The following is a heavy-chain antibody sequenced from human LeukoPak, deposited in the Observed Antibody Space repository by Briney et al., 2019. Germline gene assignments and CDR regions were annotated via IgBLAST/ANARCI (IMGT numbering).Heavy chain of an antibody. Sequence: SQTLSLTCTVSGGSISSGSYYWSWIRQPAGKGLEWIGRIYTSGSTNYNPSLKSRVTISVDTSKNQFSLKLSSVTAADTAVYYCASSGGHWGQGILVTVSS. CDR2: IYTSGST. CDR1: GGSISSGSYY. J-gene: IGHJ4*02. V-gene: IGHV4-61*02. CDR3: ASSGGH. D-gene: IGHD6-19*01.